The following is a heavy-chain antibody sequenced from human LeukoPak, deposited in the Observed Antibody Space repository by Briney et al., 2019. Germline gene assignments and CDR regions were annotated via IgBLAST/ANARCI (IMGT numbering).Heavy chain of an antibody. CDR1: GGTFSSYA. Sequence: SVKVSCKASGGTFSSYAISWVRQAPGQGLEWMGRIIPIFGTANYAQKFQGRVTITADESTSTAYMELSSLRSEDTAVYYCARDLRRAAGDLAYFQHWGQGTLVTVSS. J-gene: IGHJ1*01. CDR3: ARDLRRAAGDLAYFQH. V-gene: IGHV1-69*13. D-gene: IGHD6-13*01. CDR2: IIPIFGTA.